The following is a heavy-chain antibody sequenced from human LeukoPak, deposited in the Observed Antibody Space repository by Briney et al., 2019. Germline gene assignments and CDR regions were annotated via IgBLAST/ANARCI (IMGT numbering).Heavy chain of an antibody. CDR1: GFTFSNFA. D-gene: IGHD1-26*01. V-gene: IGHV3-23*01. J-gene: IGHJ3*02. Sequence: GGSLRLSCAASGFTFSNFAMSWVRQAPGKGLEWVSGINGRGSSTYYADSVKGRFTISRDNSKNTLYLQMNSLRAEDTAVYYCAKGGIVHPFDIWGQGTMVTVSS. CDR2: INGRGSST. CDR3: AKGGIVHPFDI.